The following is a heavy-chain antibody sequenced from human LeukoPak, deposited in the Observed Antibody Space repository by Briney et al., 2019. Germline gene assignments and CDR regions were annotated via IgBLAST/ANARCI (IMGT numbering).Heavy chain of an antibody. CDR3: AQDVRIEEVPLLGPGF. CDR1: GFTFTTYW. J-gene: IGHJ4*02. Sequence: GGSLRLSCAASGFTFTTYWMTWVRQAPGKGLEWVTNIKEDGSGKYYVDSVKGRFTISRDNSKNTVYLQMNSLRSEDTGLYFCAQDVRIEEVPLLGPGFWGQGTLVTVSS. V-gene: IGHV3-7*01. CDR2: IKEDGSGK. D-gene: IGHD1-14*01.